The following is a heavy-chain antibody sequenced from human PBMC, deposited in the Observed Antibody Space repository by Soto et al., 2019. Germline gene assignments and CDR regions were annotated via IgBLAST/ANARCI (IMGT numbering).Heavy chain of an antibody. CDR3: ARDKITGLFDY. CDR1: GGSFSGYY. J-gene: IGHJ4*02. CDR2: INHSGST. Sequence: QVQLQQWGAGLLKPSETLSLTCAVYGGSFSGYYWTWIRQPPGTGLEWIGEINHSGSTNYNPSLKSRVTISVDTSKTQFSLKLTSVTAAATAVYYCARDKITGLFDYWGQGTLVTVSS. D-gene: IGHD2-8*02. V-gene: IGHV4-34*01.